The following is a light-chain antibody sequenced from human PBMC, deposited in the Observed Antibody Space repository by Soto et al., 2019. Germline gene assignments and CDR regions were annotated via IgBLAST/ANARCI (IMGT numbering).Light chain of an antibody. CDR1: GTDVGSYKF. Sequence: QSVLAQPASVSGSPGQSITISCTGTGTDVGSYKFVSWYRQHPGKAPKLMIYEVSKRPSGVSDRFSGSKSGNTASLTISGLQAEDEADYYCCSYAGSSTYVVFGGGTQLTVL. V-gene: IGLV2-23*02. CDR3: CSYAGSSTYVV. J-gene: IGLJ2*01. CDR2: EVS.